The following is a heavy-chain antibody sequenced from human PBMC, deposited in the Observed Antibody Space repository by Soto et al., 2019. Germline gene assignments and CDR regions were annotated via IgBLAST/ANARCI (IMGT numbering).Heavy chain of an antibody. D-gene: IGHD3-22*01. Sequence: GSLRLSCAASGFTFSSYAMSWVRQAPGKGLEWVSAISGSGGSTYYADSVKGRFTISRDNSKNTLYLQMNSLGSEDTAVYYCAKDRRITMIGVVPGYFGYWGQGTLVTVSS. CDR3: AKDRRITMIGVVPGYFGY. CDR1: GFTFSSYA. CDR2: ISGSGGST. J-gene: IGHJ4*02. V-gene: IGHV3-23*01.